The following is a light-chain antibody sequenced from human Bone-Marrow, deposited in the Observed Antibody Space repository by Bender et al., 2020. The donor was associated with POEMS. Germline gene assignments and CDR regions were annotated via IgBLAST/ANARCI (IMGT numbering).Light chain of an antibody. Sequence: QSALTQPASVSGSPGQSITISCTGTSGDVGAYSYVSWYQQHPGKAPKLMIYDVSNRPSGVSNRFSASKSGNTASLTISGLQAEDEAHYYCSSYTSASTVVFGGGTKLTVL. J-gene: IGLJ2*01. CDR2: DVS. V-gene: IGLV2-14*01. CDR1: SGDVGAYSY. CDR3: SSYTSASTVV.